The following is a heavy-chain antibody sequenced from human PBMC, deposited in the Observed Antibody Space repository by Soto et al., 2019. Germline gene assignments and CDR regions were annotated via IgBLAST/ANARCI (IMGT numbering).Heavy chain of an antibody. J-gene: IGHJ3*01. D-gene: IGHD6-13*01. CDR3: ATSSWFSIDA. V-gene: IGHV4-4*02. CDR1: AESISSSTW. Sequence: PSETLSLTCDVSAESISSSTWWSWVRQPPGKGLEWIGEIYHSGTTNYNPSLTRRVAMSVDKSTKQFSLKLTSVTAADTAVYYCATSSWFSIDAWGQGTMVTVSS. CDR2: IYHSGTT.